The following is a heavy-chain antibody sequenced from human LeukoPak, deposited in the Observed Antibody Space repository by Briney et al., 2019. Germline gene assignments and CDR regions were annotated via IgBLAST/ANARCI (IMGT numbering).Heavy chain of an antibody. V-gene: IGHV1-18*01. Sequence: ASVKVSCKASGYTFTTYGITWVRQAPGQGLEWMGWIRAYNGNTNYAQKFQGRVTMTIDTSTSTAYMELRSLKSDDTAVYYCARVWGYYYDSSGYSDFDYWGQGTLVTVSS. CDR3: ARVWGYYYDSSGYSDFDY. CDR1: GYTFTTYG. D-gene: IGHD3-22*01. J-gene: IGHJ4*02. CDR2: IRAYNGNT.